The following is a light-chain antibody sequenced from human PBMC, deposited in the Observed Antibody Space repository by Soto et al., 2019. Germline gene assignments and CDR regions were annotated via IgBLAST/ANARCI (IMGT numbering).Light chain of an antibody. V-gene: IGKV3-15*01. CDR2: GAS. Sequence: EIVLTQSPGTLPLSPGERATLSCRASQSVSSNLAWYQQKPGQAPRFLIYGASTRATGIPARFSGSGSGTEFTLTISSLQSEDFAVYYCQQYDNWPLTFGGGTKVDIK. CDR1: QSVSSN. J-gene: IGKJ4*01. CDR3: QQYDNWPLT.